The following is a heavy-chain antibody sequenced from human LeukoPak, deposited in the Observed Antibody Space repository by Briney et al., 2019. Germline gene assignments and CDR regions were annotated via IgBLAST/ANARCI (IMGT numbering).Heavy chain of an antibody. D-gene: IGHD1-14*01. J-gene: IGHJ4*02. CDR1: GFTFSSYG. CDR3: AKPDIDY. CDR2: ISYDGSNK. Sequence: PGGSLRLSCAASGFTFSSYGMHWVRQAPGKGLEWVAVISYDGSNKYYADSVKGRFTISRDNSKNTLYLQMNSLRAEDTAVYYCAKPDIDYWGQGTLVTVSS. V-gene: IGHV3-30*18.